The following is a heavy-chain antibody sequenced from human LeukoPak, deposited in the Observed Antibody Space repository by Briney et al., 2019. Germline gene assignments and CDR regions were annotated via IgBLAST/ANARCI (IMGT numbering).Heavy chain of an antibody. CDR3: ARGDSYYMDV. V-gene: IGHV4-38-2*02. Sequence: SETLSLTCTVSGYSISSGYYWGWIRQPPGKGLEWIGSMYHSGSFHYNPSLKSRVTISVDTSKNQFSLKLSSVTAADTAVYYCARGDSYYMDVWGKGATVTVSS. CDR1: GYSISSGYY. J-gene: IGHJ6*03. CDR2: MYHSGSF.